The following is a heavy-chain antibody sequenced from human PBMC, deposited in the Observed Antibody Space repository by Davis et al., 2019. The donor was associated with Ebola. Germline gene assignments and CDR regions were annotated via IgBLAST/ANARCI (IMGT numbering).Heavy chain of an antibody. CDR2: MNPNSGNT. Sequence: ASVKVSCKASGYTFTSYDINWVRQATGQGLEWMGWMNPNSGNTGYAQKFQGRVTMTRNTSISTAYMELSSLRSEDTAVYYCARRRIYYGSGSYSDWGQGTLVTVSS. J-gene: IGHJ4*02. V-gene: IGHV1-8*01. CDR1: GYTFTSYD. CDR3: ARRRIYYGSGSYSD. D-gene: IGHD3-10*01.